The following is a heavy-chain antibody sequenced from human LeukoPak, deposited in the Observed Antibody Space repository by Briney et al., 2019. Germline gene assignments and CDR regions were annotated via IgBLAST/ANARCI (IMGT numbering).Heavy chain of an antibody. V-gene: IGHV4-31*03. Sequence: SETLSLTCTVSGGSISSGGYYWSWIRQHPGKGLEWIGYIFYSGSTYYNPPLKSRVTISADMPKNQFSLKLSSVTAADTAVYYCARRRTAAVLFDYWGQGTLVTVSS. CDR3: ARRRTAAVLFDY. CDR1: GGSISSGGYY. CDR2: IFYSGST. D-gene: IGHD6-25*01. J-gene: IGHJ4*02.